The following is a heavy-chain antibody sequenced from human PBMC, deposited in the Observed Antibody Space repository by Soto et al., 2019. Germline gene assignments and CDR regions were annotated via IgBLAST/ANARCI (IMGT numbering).Heavy chain of an antibody. CDR2: INHSGST. J-gene: IGHJ4*02. V-gene: IGHV4-34*01. Sequence: PSETLSLTCAVYGGSVSGYTWSWIRQPPGKGLEWIGEINHSGSTNYNPSLKSRVTISVDTPKNQFSLKLSSVTAADTAVYYCARGKADYDFCRGDFSATVDYWGQGTLVTVSS. D-gene: IGHD3-3*01. CDR1: GGSVSGYT. CDR3: ARGKADYDFCRGDFSATVDY.